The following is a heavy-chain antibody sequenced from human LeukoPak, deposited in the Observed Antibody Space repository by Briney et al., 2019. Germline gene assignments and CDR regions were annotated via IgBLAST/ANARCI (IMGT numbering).Heavy chain of an antibody. D-gene: IGHD6-19*01. CDR3: ASQFWWAAVAGTTLDY. CDR1: GFTLSSYE. Sequence: GGSLRLSCAASGFTLSSYEMNWVRQAPGKGVEWVSYISTSGSTKYYADSVKGRFTISRDNAKISLYLQMNSLRAEDTAVYFCASQFWWAAVAGTTLDYWGQGTLVTVSS. V-gene: IGHV3-48*03. J-gene: IGHJ4*02. CDR2: ISTSGSTK.